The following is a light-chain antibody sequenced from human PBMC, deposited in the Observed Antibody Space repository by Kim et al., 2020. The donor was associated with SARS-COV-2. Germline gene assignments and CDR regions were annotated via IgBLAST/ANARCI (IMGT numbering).Light chain of an antibody. Sequence: SYELTQPPSVSVSPGQTARITCSGDALPKMYNYWYQQKSGQAPLLVMYEDTKRPPVIPERFSGSSSGTVATLTITGAQVEDEADYYCYSTDITGSLRVFGGGTKLTVL. V-gene: IGLV3-10*01. CDR1: ALPKMY. CDR2: EDT. J-gene: IGLJ3*02. CDR3: YSTDITGSLRV.